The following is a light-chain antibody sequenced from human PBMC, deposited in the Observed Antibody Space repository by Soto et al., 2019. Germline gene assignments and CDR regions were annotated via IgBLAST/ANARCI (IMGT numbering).Light chain of an antibody. V-gene: IGLV4-69*01. CDR2: LNSDGSH. Sequence: QSVLTQSPSASASLGTSVKLTCTLSSGHSSYVIAWHQQQPEKGPRYLMRLNSDGSHSKGDGIPDRFSGSSSGAERYLTISSLQSEDEADYYCQTWGTGIVVFGGGTKLPVL. J-gene: IGLJ2*01. CDR3: QTWGTGIVV. CDR1: SGHSSYV.